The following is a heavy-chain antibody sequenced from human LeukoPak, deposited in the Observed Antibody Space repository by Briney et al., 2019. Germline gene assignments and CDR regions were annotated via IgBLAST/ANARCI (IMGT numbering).Heavy chain of an antibody. CDR1: GGSISSGSYY. CDR3: ARDVEVTGEGFDP. J-gene: IGHJ5*02. CDR2: IYTSGST. D-gene: IGHD1-14*01. V-gene: IGHV4-61*02. Sequence: PSETLSLTCTVPGGSISSGSYYWSWIRQPAGKGLEWIGRIYTSGSTNYNPSLKSRVTISADTSKNQFSLKLSSVTAADTAVYYCARDVEVTGEGFDPWGQGTLVTVSS.